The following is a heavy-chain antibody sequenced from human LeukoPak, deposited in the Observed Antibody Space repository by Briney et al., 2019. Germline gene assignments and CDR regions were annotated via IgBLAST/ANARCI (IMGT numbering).Heavy chain of an antibody. V-gene: IGHV3-23*01. CDR1: GFTFSNYA. CDR2: VNNNGAGT. Sequence: GGSLRLSCAASGFTFSNYAMSWVRQAPGKGLKWVSTVNNNGAGTYYADSVKGRFTISRDNSYNTVSLQMNSLRDEDTGVYYCSKKGQADNDGKPDWGQGTLVTVSS. J-gene: IGHJ4*02. CDR3: SKKGQADNDGKPD. D-gene: IGHD1-1*01.